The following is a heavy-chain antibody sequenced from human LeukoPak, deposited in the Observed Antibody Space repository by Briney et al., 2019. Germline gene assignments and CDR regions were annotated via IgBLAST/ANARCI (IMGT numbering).Heavy chain of an antibody. CDR3: VREMGAAAEGWWFDP. CDR1: GFTFSSYA. V-gene: IGHV3-23*01. Sequence: GGSLRLSCAASGFTFSSYAMSWVRQAPGKGLEWVSAISGSGGSTYYADSVKGRFTISRDNSKNTLYLQMNSLRAEDTAVYYCVREMGAAAEGWWFDPWGQGTLVTVSS. J-gene: IGHJ5*02. CDR2: ISGSGGST. D-gene: IGHD6-13*01.